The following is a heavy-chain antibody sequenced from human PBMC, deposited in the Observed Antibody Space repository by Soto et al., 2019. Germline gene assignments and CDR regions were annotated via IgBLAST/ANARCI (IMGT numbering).Heavy chain of an antibody. D-gene: IGHD1-1*01. Sequence: AGGSLRLSCAASGFTFSSYGMHWVRQAPGKGLEWVAVISYDGSNKYYADSVKGRFTISRDNSKNTLYLQMNSLRAEDTAVYYCAKTKTGNFDYWGQGTLVTVSS. CDR2: ISYDGSNK. V-gene: IGHV3-30*18. J-gene: IGHJ4*02. CDR1: GFTFSSYG. CDR3: AKTKTGNFDY.